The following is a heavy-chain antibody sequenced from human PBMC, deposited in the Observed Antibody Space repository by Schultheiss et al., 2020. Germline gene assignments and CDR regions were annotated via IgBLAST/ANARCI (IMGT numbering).Heavy chain of an antibody. CDR1: GGSISSGGYY. CDR2: IYYSGST. V-gene: IGHV4-39*07. J-gene: IGHJ4*02. D-gene: IGHD2-2*01. Sequence: SQTLSLTCTVSGGSISSGGYYWGWIRQPPGKGLEWIGSIYYSGSTYYNPSLKSRVTISVDTSKNQFSLKLSSVTAADTAVYYCARGYCSSTSCQGVNFDYWGQGTLVTVSS. CDR3: ARGYCSSTSCQGVNFDY.